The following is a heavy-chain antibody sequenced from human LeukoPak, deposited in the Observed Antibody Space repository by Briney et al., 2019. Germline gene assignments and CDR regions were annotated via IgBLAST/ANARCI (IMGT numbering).Heavy chain of an antibody. V-gene: IGHV3-30-3*01. Sequence: GGSLRFSCAASGFTFSSYAMHWVRQAPGKGLEWVAVISYDGSNKYYADSVKGRFTISRDNSKNTLYLQMNSLRAEDTAVYYCARNNYHDSSGHDYWGQGTLVTVSS. D-gene: IGHD3-22*01. J-gene: IGHJ4*02. CDR2: ISYDGSNK. CDR3: ARNNYHDSSGHDY. CDR1: GFTFSSYA.